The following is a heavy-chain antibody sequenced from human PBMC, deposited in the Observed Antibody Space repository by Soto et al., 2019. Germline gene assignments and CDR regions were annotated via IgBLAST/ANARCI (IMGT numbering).Heavy chain of an antibody. CDR2: ISSSSSSI. D-gene: IGHD6-19*01. Sequence: PGGSLRLSCAASGFNFSSYWMSWVRQAPGKGLEWVSFISSSSSSIFYADSVKGRCTISRDNSKNTLYLQMNNLRAEDTAVYYCAKHFDSGCPDYWGQGTLVTVSS. CDR3: AKHFDSGCPDY. V-gene: IGHV3-23*01. CDR1: GFNFSSYW. J-gene: IGHJ4*02.